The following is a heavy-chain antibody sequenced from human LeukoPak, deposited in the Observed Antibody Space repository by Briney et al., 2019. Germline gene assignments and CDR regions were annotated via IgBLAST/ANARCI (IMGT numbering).Heavy chain of an antibody. CDR2: INHSGST. V-gene: IGHV4-34*01. D-gene: IGHD6-13*01. CDR3: ARGSHSSGWYL. J-gene: IGHJ5*02. Sequence: SETLSLTCAVYGGSFSGYYWSWIRQPPGKGLEWIGEINHSGSTNYNPSLKSRVTISVDTSENQFSLKLSSVTTADTAVYYCARGSHSSGWYLWGQGTLVTVSS. CDR1: GGSFSGYY.